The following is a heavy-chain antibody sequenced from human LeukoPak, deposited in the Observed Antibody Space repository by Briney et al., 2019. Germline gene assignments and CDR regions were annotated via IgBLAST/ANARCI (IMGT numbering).Heavy chain of an antibody. CDR1: GSSFTSYW. J-gene: IGHJ6*04. CDR2: IDPSDSYT. D-gene: IGHD1-1*01. CDR3: ARQGWEGTSGTTWDYYYGMDV. V-gene: IGHV5-10-1*01. Sequence: GESLKISCKGSGSSFTSYWISWVRQVPGKGLEWMGRIDPSDSYTNYSPSFQGHVTISADKSISTAYLQWSSLKASDTAMYYCARQGWEGTSGTTWDYYYGMDVWGKGTTVTVSS.